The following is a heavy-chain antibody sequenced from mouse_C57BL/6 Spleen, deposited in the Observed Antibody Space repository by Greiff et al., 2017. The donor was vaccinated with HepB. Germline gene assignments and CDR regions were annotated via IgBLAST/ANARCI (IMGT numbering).Heavy chain of an antibody. CDR3: ARPYYGSSPTWFAY. J-gene: IGHJ3*01. CDR1: GYTFTDYY. Sequence: EVQLQQSGPELVKPGASVKISCKASGYTFTDYYMNWVKQSHGKSLEWIGDINPNNGGTNYNQKFKGKATLTVDKSSSTAYMELRSLTSEDSAVYYCARPYYGSSPTWFAYWGQGTLVTVSA. V-gene: IGHV1-26*01. CDR2: INPNNGGT. D-gene: IGHD1-1*01.